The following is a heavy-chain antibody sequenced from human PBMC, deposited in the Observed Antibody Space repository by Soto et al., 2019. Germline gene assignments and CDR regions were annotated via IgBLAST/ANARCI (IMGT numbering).Heavy chain of an antibody. V-gene: IGHV2-70*04. CDR3: ARTSYCSGGSCYLGAFDI. CDR2: IDWDDGK. J-gene: IGHJ3*02. D-gene: IGHD2-15*01. Sequence: PVNPTQTLTLTGTFSGFSLSTSGMRVSWIRQPPGKALEWLARIDWDDGKFYSTSLKTRLTISKDTSKNQVVLTMTNMDPVDTATYYCARTSYCSGGSCYLGAFDIWGQGTMVTVSS. CDR1: GFSLSTSGMR.